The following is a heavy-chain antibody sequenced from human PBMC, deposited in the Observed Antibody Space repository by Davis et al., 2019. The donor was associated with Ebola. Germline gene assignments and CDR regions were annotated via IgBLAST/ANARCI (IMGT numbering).Heavy chain of an antibody. CDR3: ARQSTIFGVVIDLSFDP. D-gene: IGHD3-3*01. Sequence: AASVKVSCKASGGTFSSYTISWVRLAPGQGLEWMGRIIPMLGIANYAQKFQGRVTITADISTTAFMELRSLRSDDTAVYYCARQSTIFGVVIDLSFDPWGQGTLVTVSS. J-gene: IGHJ5*02. CDR1: GGTFSSYT. CDR2: IIPMLGIA. V-gene: IGHV1-69*02.